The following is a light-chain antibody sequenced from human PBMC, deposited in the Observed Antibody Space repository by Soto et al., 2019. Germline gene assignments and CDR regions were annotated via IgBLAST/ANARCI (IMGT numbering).Light chain of an antibody. CDR1: QSIANY. Sequence: ENVFKQSPATLSFSPGERATLSCRASQSIANYLGWYQQKPGQAPRLLIYSASNRATGIPPRFSGSGSGTDFTLTISSLEPEDFTVYYCQQRYKWLVTFGQGTRLEI. V-gene: IGKV3-11*01. J-gene: IGKJ5*01. CDR2: SAS. CDR3: QQRYKWLVT.